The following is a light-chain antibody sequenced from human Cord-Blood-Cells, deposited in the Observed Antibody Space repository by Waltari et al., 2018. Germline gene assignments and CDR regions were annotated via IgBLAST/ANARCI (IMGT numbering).Light chain of an antibody. Sequence: QSALTQPPSASGSPGQSVTISCTGTSSDVGGYNYVSWYQQHPGKAPKLMIYEVSKRPSGGPERVSGPKSGNTASLTVSGLQAEDEADYYCSSYAGSNIWVFGGGTKLTVL. CDR2: EVS. J-gene: IGLJ3*02. V-gene: IGLV2-8*01. CDR3: SSYAGSNIWV. CDR1: SSDVGGYNY.